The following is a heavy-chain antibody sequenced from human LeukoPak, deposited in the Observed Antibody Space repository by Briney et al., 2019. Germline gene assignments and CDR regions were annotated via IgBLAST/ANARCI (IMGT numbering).Heavy chain of an antibody. V-gene: IGHV3-30*03. J-gene: IGHJ4*02. CDR3: ATVMRGDY. CDR1: GFTFSSYG. CDR2: ISYDGSNK. Sequence: QPGGSLRLSCAASGFTFSSYGIHWVRQAPGKGLEWVAVISYDGSNKYYADSVKGRFTISRDNSKNTLYLQMNSLRAEDTAVYYCATVMRGDYWGQGTLVTVSS. D-gene: IGHD2-21*01.